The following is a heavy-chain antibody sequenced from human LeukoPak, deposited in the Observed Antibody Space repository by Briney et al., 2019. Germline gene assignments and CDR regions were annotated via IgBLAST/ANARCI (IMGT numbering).Heavy chain of an antibody. J-gene: IGHJ6*03. CDR2: ISNDGSNK. D-gene: IGHD3-16*01. Sequence: GGSLRLSCSASGLTFSSYGMHWVRQAPGKGLEWVAVISNDGSNKDYADSVKGRFTISRDNAQNSLYLQMNSLRAEDTAVYYCARVSITGYYYYMDVWGKGTTVTVSS. CDR1: GLTFSSYG. V-gene: IGHV3-30*03. CDR3: ARVSITGYYYYMDV.